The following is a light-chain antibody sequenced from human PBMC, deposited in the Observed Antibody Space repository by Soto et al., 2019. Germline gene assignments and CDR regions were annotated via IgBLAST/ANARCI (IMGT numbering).Light chain of an antibody. CDR1: SSNIGSNT. CDR2: SNN. J-gene: IGLJ1*01. CDR3: CSYAGRYNYV. Sequence: QSVLTQPPSASGTPGQRVTISCSGSSSNIGSNTVNWYQQLPGTAPKLLIYSNNQRPSGVPDRFSGSKSGTSASLAISGLQAEDEAEYSCCSYAGRYNYVFGSGTKLTVL. V-gene: IGLV1-44*01.